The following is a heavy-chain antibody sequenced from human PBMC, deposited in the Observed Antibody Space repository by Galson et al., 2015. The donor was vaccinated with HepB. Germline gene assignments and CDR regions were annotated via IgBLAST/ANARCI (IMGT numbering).Heavy chain of an antibody. CDR2: LDPEDGET. V-gene: IGHV1-24*01. D-gene: IGHD6-13*01. CDR3: ASSRGVSSSWYSED. Sequence: SVKVSCKVSGSTLTELSMHWVRQAPGKGLEWMGGLDPEDGETIYAQKFQGRVTMTEDTSTDTAYMELSSLRSEDTAVYYCASSRGVSSSWYSEDWGQRTLVSVSP. J-gene: IGHJ4*02. CDR1: GSTLTELS.